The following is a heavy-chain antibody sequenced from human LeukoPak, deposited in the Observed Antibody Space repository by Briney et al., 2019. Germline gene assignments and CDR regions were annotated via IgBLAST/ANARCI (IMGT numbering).Heavy chain of an antibody. J-gene: IGHJ3*02. V-gene: IGHV4-4*07. CDR2: IYHSGST. Sequence: SETLSLTCTVSGGSVNSYYWSWIPQPAGKGLEWIGSIYHSGSTNYNPSLKSRVTISVDKSKNQFSLKLSSVTAADTAVYYCATSGGAAAGPGAFDIWGQGTMVTVSS. CDR1: GGSVNSYY. CDR3: ATSGGAAAGPGAFDI. D-gene: IGHD6-13*01.